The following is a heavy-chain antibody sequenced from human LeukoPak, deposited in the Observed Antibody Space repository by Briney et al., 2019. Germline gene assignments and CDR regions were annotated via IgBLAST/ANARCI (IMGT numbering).Heavy chain of an antibody. V-gene: IGHV3-74*01. CDR3: ARDRGGSAFDI. CDR2: INSDGSST. D-gene: IGHD3-10*01. Sequence: GGSLRLSCAPSGFTFRSYWMHWVRQAPGKGLVWVSRINSDGSSTSYADSVKGRFTISRDNAKNTLYLQMNSLRAEDTAVYHCARDRGGSAFDILGQGTMVTVSS. CDR1: GFTFRSYW. J-gene: IGHJ3*02.